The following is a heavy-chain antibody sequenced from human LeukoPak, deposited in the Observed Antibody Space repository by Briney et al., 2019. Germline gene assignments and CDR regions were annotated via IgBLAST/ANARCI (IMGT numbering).Heavy chain of an antibody. V-gene: IGHV4-31*03. CDR1: GGSISSGGYY. D-gene: IGHD2-2*01. Sequence: SETLSLTCTVSGGSISSGGYYWSWIRQRPGKGLEWIGYIYYSGSTYYNPSLKSRVTISVDTSKNQFSLKLSSVTAADTAVYYCARDYLGYCSSTSCPFAFDIWGQGTMVTVSS. J-gene: IGHJ3*02. CDR2: IYYSGST. CDR3: ARDYLGYCSSTSCPFAFDI.